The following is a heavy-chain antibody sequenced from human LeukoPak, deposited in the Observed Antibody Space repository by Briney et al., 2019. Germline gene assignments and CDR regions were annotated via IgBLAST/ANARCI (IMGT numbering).Heavy chain of an antibody. V-gene: IGHV3-30*18. CDR2: ISFDGSNR. CDR1: GFSFSNYD. J-gene: IGHJ6*02. CDR3: AKGLTTRYHYYHGMDV. D-gene: IGHD4/OR15-4a*01. Sequence: GGSLRLSCAASGFSFSNYDMHWVRQAPGKGLEWVAVISFDGSNRYYVDSVKGRFTISRDKSKNMLSLRMNGLRAEDAAVYYCAKGLTTRYHYYHGMDVWGQGTTVTVSS.